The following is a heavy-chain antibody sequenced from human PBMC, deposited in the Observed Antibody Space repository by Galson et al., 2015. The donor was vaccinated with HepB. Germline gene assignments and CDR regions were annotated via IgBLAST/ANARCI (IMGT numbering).Heavy chain of an antibody. CDR1: GSTFTGYY. Sequence: SVKVSCKASGSTFTGYYMHWVRQAPGQGLEWMGWINPNSGGTNYAQKFQGRVTMTRDTSISTAYMELSRLRSDDTAVYYCARSYCSGGSCYLPNWFDPWGQGTLVTVSS. CDR2: INPNSGGT. D-gene: IGHD2-15*01. J-gene: IGHJ5*02. V-gene: IGHV1-2*02. CDR3: ARSYCSGGSCYLPNWFDP.